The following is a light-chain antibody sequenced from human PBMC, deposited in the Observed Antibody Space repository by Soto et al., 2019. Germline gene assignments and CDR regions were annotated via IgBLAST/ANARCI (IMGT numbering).Light chain of an antibody. CDR2: AAS. V-gene: IGKV3-20*01. Sequence: EIVLTQSPGTLSLSQGERATLSCRASQSVDSKYLAWYQQKPGQAPRILIFAASSRATGIPDRFSGSGSGTDFTLTISRLEPGDFAVYYCQQYGYSSWTFGQGTKVDIK. CDR1: QSVDSKY. J-gene: IGKJ1*01. CDR3: QQYGYSSWT.